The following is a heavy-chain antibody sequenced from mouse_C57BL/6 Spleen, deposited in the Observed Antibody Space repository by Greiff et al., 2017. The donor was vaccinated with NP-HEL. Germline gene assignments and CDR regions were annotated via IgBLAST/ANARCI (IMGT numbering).Heavy chain of an antibody. CDR1: GFSLTSYG. J-gene: IGHJ3*01. CDR2: IWSDGST. Sequence: VQLKESGPGLVAPSQSLSITCTVSGFSLTSYGVHWVRQPPGKGLEWLVVIWSDGSTTYNSALKSRLSISKDNSKSQVFLKMNSLQTDDTAMYYCARQKSLYYYGSSQAWFAYWGQGTLVTVSA. CDR3: ARQKSLYYYGSSQAWFAY. D-gene: IGHD1-1*01. V-gene: IGHV2-6-1*01.